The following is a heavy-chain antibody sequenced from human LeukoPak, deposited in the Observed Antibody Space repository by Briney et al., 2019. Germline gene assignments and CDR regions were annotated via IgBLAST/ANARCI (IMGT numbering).Heavy chain of an antibody. CDR2: INPNSGGT. D-gene: IGHD6-13*01. CDR1: GYTFTGYY. Sequence: GASVKVSCKASGYTFTGYYMHWVRQAPGQGLEWMGWINPNSGGTNYAQKFQGRVTMTRDTSISTAYMELSRLRSDDTAVYYCARVETIRGIAAAGPDFDYWGQGTLVTVSS. CDR3: ARVETIRGIAAAGPDFDY. J-gene: IGHJ4*02. V-gene: IGHV1-2*02.